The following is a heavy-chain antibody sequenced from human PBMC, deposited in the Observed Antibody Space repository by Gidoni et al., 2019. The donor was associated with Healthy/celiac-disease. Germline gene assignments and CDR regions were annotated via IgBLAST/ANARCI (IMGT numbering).Heavy chain of an antibody. D-gene: IGHD3-16*01. CDR3: ARGVERGGHYYGMDV. Sequence: PAGYGLEWIGEINHSGSTNYNPSLKSRVTISVDTSKNQFSLKLSSVTAADTAVYYCARGVERGGHYYGMDVWGQGTTVTVSS. J-gene: IGHJ6*02. CDR2: INHSGST. V-gene: IGHV4-34*01.